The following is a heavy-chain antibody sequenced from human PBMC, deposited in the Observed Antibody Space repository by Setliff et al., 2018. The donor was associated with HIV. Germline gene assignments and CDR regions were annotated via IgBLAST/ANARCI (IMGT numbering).Heavy chain of an antibody. V-gene: IGHV4-39*07. J-gene: IGHJ4*02. CDR3: ARGQSCTNGVCYQY. D-gene: IGHD2-8*01. CDR1: GGSISSGGYY. CDR2: IYQTGTT. Sequence: SETLSLTCTVSGGSISSGGYYWSWIRQPPGKGLEWIGSIYQTGTTYYNPSLKSRVSISVDTSKNEFSLNLSSLTAADTAVYYCARGQSCTNGVCYQYWGQGTLVTVSS.